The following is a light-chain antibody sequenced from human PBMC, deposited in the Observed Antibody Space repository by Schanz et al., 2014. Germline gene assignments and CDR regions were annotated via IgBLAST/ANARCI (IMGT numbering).Light chain of an antibody. CDR3: QQYGSSPPYT. J-gene: IGKJ2*01. V-gene: IGKV3-20*01. CDR2: GAS. Sequence: ENVLTQSPGTLSLSPGERATLSCRASQSVSNSYLTWYQQKPGQAPRLLIYGASSRATGIPDRFSGSGSGAEFTLTISRLEPEDFAVYYCQQYGSSPPYTFGQGTKLEIK. CDR1: QSVSNSY.